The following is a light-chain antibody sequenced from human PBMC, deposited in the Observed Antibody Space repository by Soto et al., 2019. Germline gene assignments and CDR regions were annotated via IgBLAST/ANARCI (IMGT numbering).Light chain of an antibody. V-gene: IGKV3-20*01. J-gene: IGKJ5*01. CDR1: QSVSSNN. Sequence: EFVLTQSPGTLSLSPGETATLSCRASQSVSSNNLAWYHQKPGQTPSLLIYGASTRATGIPDRFSGSGSGTDFTLTISRLEPEDFTVYYCQQYDNSITFGQGTRLEIE. CDR2: GAS. CDR3: QQYDNSIT.